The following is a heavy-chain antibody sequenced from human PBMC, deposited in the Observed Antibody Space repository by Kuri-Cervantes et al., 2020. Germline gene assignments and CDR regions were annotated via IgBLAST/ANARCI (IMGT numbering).Heavy chain of an antibody. J-gene: IGHJ4*02. CDR2: IRSKAYGGTT. Sequence: GGSLRLSCAASGFTFGHYAMSWVRQAPGKGLEWVGFIRSKAYGGTTEYAASVKGRFTISRDDSKSIAYLQMNSLKTEDTAVYYCTRFVVVTAPFDYWGQGTLVTVSS. D-gene: IGHD2-21*02. V-gene: IGHV3-49*04. CDR1: GFTFGHYA. CDR3: TRFVVVTAPFDY.